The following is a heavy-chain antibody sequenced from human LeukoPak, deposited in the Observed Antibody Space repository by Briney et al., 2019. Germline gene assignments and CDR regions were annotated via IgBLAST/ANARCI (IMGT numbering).Heavy chain of an antibody. CDR2: ISSSSSYI. V-gene: IGHV3-21*01. CDR3: AREDAPTYSRQQNDY. Sequence: GGSLRLSCAASGFPFSSYSMNWVRQAPGKGLEWVSSISSSSSYIYYADSVKGRFTISRDNAKNSLYLQMNSLRAEDTAVYYCAREDAPTYSRQQNDYWGQGTLVTVSS. D-gene: IGHD6-13*01. CDR1: GFPFSSYS. J-gene: IGHJ4*02.